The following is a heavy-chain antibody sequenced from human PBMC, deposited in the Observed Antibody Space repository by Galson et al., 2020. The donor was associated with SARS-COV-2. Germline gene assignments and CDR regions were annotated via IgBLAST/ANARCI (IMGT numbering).Heavy chain of an antibody. CDR3: ARRIISFYGDAFDV. CDR2: IYSGGNTGST. CDR1: GGSISNYY. J-gene: IGHJ3*01. D-gene: IGHD3-10*01. Sequence: SETLSLTCTVSGGSISNYYWSWVRQPAGKGLEWIGRIYSGGNTGSTTYNPSLQSRVTMSVDPSKSQFSLKLTSVNAADTAVYYCARRIISFYGDAFDVWGQGTTVAVSS. V-gene: IGHV4-4*07.